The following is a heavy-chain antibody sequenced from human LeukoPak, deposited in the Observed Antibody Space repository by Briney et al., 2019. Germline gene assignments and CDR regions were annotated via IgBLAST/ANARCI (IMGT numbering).Heavy chain of an antibody. D-gene: IGHD5-12*01. Sequence: SETLSLTCTVSGGSISSHYWSWIRQPPGKGLEWIGYIYYSGSTNYNPSLKSRVTISVDTSKNQFSLKLSSVTAADTAVYYCARLRGYSGYDYGYGDYRIDYWGQGTLVTVSS. CDR1: GGSISSHY. CDR3: ARLRGYSGYDYGYGDYRIDY. J-gene: IGHJ4*02. CDR2: IYYSGST. V-gene: IGHV4-59*11.